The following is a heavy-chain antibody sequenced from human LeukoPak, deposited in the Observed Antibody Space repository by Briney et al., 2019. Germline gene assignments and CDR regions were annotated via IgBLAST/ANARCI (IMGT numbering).Heavy chain of an antibody. CDR3: ARENSSSVGYYYYYYMDV. J-gene: IGHJ6*03. CDR1: GFTFSSYE. V-gene: IGHV3-7*01. D-gene: IGHD6-6*01. CDR2: IKQDGSEK. Sequence: PGGSLRLSCAASGFTFSSYEMNWVRQAPGKGLEWVANIKQDGSEKYYVDSVKGRFTISRDNAKNSLYLQMNSLRAEDTAVYYCARENSSSVGYYYYYYMDVWGKGTTVTVSS.